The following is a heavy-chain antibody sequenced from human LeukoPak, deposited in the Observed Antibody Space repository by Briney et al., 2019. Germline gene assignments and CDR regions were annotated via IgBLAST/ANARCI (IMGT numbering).Heavy chain of an antibody. J-gene: IGHJ3*02. D-gene: IGHD2-15*01. CDR1: GYTFTSYY. CDR3: ARVWCSGGSCYSSRGAFDI. V-gene: IGHV1-46*01. Sequence: ASVKVSCKASGYTFTSYYMHWVRQAPGQGLEWMGIINPSGGSTSYAQKFQGRVTMTRDTSTSTVYMELSSLRSEDTAVYYCARVWCSGGSCYSSRGAFDIWGQGTMVTVSS. CDR2: INPSGGST.